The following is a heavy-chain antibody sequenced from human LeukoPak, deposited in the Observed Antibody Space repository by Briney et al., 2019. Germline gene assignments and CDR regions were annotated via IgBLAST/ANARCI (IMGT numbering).Heavy chain of an antibody. J-gene: IGHJ4*02. D-gene: IGHD7-27*01. Sequence: GASVKVSRKASGYTFTSYAMHWVRQAPGQRLEWMGWINAGNGNTKYSQKFQGRVTITRDTSASTAYMELSSLRSEDTAVYYCARRPGWGFYYFDYWGQGTLVTVSS. CDR1: GYTFTSYA. CDR3: ARRPGWGFYYFDY. V-gene: IGHV1-3*01. CDR2: INAGNGNT.